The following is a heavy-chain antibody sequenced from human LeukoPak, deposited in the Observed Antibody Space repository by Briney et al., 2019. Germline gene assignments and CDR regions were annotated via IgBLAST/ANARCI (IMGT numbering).Heavy chain of an antibody. CDR1: GFTFSSYS. J-gene: IGHJ3*02. Sequence: PGGSLRLSCAASGFTFSSYSMNWVRQAPGKGLEWVSYISSSSSTIYYADSVKGRFTISRDNAKNSLYLQMNSLRAEDTAVYYCARDGGRGIVVVPAAIYAFDIWGQGTMVTVSS. V-gene: IGHV3-48*01. CDR3: ARDGGRGIVVVPAAIYAFDI. CDR2: ISSSSSTI. D-gene: IGHD2-2*01.